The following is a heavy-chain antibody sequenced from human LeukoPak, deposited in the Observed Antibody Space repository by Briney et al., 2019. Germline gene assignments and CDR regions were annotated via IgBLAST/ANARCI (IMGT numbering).Heavy chain of an antibody. CDR3: ARAAGLSGSYFFDY. CDR2: IYYSGST. CDR1: GGSISSYY. D-gene: IGHD1-26*01. V-gene: IGHV4-59*01. Sequence: PSETLTLTCTVPGGSISSYYWSWIRQPPGKGQERSGYIYYSGSTNYNPSLKSRITISVDTSKNQFSLKLSSVTAADTAVYYCARAAGLSGSYFFDYWGQGTLVTVSS. J-gene: IGHJ4*02.